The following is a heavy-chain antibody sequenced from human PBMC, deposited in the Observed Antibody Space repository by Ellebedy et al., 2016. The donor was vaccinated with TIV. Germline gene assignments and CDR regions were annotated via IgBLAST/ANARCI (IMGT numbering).Heavy chain of an antibody. J-gene: IGHJ4*02. D-gene: IGHD6-19*01. V-gene: IGHV1-69*13. CDR1: GGTFSSYA. CDR3: ARDNVAGLDY. CDR2: IIPIFGTA. Sequence: SVKVSXXASGGTFSSYAISWVRQAPGQGLEWMGGIIPIFGTANYAQKFQGRVTITADESTSTAYMELSSLRSDDTAVYYCARDNVAGLDYWGQGTLVTVSS.